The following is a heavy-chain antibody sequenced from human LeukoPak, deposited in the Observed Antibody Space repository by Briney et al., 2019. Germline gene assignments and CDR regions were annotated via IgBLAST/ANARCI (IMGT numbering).Heavy chain of an antibody. CDR1: GYTFTSYD. V-gene: IGHV1-8*01. Sequence: ASVKVSXKASGYTFTSYDINWVRQATGQGLEWMGWMNPNSGNTGYAQKFQGRVTMTRNTSISTAYMELSSLRSEDTAVYYCARAAGTPLDYHYYMDVWGKGTTVTVSS. D-gene: IGHD1-1*01. J-gene: IGHJ6*03. CDR3: ARAAGTPLDYHYYMDV. CDR2: MNPNSGNT.